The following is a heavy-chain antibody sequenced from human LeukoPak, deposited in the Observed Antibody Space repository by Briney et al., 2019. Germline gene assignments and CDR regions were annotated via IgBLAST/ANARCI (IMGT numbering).Heavy chain of an antibody. Sequence: SETLSLTCAVYGGSFSGYYWSWIRQPPGKGLEWIGEINHSGSTNYNPSLKSRVTMSVDTSKNQFSLKLSSVTAADTAVYYCASAAAGILFDYWGQGTLVTVSS. CDR3: ASAAAGILFDY. V-gene: IGHV4-34*01. J-gene: IGHJ4*02. CDR1: GGSFSGYY. CDR2: INHSGST. D-gene: IGHD6-13*01.